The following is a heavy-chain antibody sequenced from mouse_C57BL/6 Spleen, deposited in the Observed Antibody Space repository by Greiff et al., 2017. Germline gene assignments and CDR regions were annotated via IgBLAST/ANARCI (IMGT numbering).Heavy chain of an antibody. CDR2: IYPGSGST. CDR1: GYTFTSYW. J-gene: IGHJ2*01. CDR3: ANGNYYFDY. Sequence: VKLKQPGAELVKPGASVKMSCKASGYTFTSYWITWVKQRPGQGLEWIGNIYPGSGSTNYNEKFKSKATLTVDTSSSTAYMQLSSLTSEDSAVYYCANGNYYFDYWGQGTTLTVSS. D-gene: IGHD2-1*01. V-gene: IGHV1-55*01.